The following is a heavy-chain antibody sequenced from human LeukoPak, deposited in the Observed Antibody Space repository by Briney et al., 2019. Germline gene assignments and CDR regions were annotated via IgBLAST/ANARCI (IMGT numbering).Heavy chain of an antibody. D-gene: IGHD2-8*01. V-gene: IGHV4-4*02. Sequence: SGTLSLTCGVSGGSISNTNWWCWVRPPPGQGLEWIGEISLTGLTHYNQSLESRVTVSLDNAKNQLSLNLTPVTAADTAVYYCSGENGAFSPFGYWGQGTLVTVLS. CDR1: GGSISNTNW. CDR3: SGENGAFSPFGY. CDR2: ISLTGLT. J-gene: IGHJ4*02.